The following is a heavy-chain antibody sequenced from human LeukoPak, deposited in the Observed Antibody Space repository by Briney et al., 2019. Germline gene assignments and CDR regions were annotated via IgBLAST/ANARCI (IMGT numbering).Heavy chain of an antibody. Sequence: ASVKVSCKASGYTFTGYYMHWVRQAPGQGLEWMGWINPNSGGTNYAQKFQGRVTMTRDTSISTAYMELSRLRSDDTAVYYCARSYSQWLEGNNWFDPWGQGTLVTVSS. CDR3: ARSYSQWLEGNNWFDP. CDR2: INPNSGGT. CDR1: GYTFTGYY. V-gene: IGHV1-2*02. J-gene: IGHJ5*02. D-gene: IGHD6-19*01.